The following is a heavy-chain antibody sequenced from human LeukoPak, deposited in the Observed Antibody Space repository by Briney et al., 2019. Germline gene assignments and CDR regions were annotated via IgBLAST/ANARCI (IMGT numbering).Heavy chain of an antibody. Sequence: SETLSLTCTVSGGSISSYYWSWIRQPPGKGLEWIGYIYYSGSTEYNPSLKSRVTMSADTSKNQFSLNLNSVTAADTAVYYCAKVDGSDGRTVGWFDPWGQGTLVTVSS. D-gene: IGHD1-26*01. V-gene: IGHV4-59*08. CDR3: AKVDGSDGRTVGWFDP. CDR2: IYYSGST. J-gene: IGHJ5*02. CDR1: GGSISSYY.